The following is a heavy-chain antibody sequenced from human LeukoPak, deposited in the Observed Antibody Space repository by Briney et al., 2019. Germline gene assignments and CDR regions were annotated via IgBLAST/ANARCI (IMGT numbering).Heavy chain of an antibody. D-gene: IGHD1-26*01. CDR1: GFTFSTYS. Sequence: GGSLRLSCAASGFTFSTYSMNWVRQAPGKGLEWVSSISSSSSYIYYADSLKGRFTISRDNAKNSLYLQMNNLRAEDTAVYYCARVLKARELLGADFDYWGQGTLVTVSS. CDR3: ARVLKARELLGADFDY. CDR2: ISSSSSYI. J-gene: IGHJ4*02. V-gene: IGHV3-21*01.